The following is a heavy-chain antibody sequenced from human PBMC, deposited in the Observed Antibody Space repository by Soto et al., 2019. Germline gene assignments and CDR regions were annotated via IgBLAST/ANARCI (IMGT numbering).Heavy chain of an antibody. J-gene: IGHJ4*02. CDR3: ARGSITMVRGKDYYFDY. D-gene: IGHD3-10*01. CDR1: GGSISSYY. CDR2: IYYSGST. V-gene: IGHV4-59*01. Sequence: PSETLSLTCTVSGGSISSYYWSWIRQPPGKGLEWIGYIYYSGSTNYNPSLKSRVTISVDTSKNQFSLKLSSVTAADTAVYYCARGSITMVRGKDYYFDYWGQGTLVTVSS.